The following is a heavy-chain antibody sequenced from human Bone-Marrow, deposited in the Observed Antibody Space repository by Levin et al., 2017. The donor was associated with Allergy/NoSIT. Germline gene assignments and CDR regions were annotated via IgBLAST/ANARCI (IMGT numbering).Heavy chain of an antibody. CDR1: GESFSGYF. J-gene: IGHJ4*02. CDR3: ARGGEVPSQYYLDY. Sequence: NPSETLSLTCAVNGESFSGYFWTWIRQSPGRGLEWIGQINFNGITTYNPSLKSRVILSVDPTKKQFSLKLNYLTAADTAVYFCARGGEVPSQYYLDYWGQGTLVTVS. CDR2: INFNGIT. V-gene: IGHV4-34*01. D-gene: IGHD1-1*01.